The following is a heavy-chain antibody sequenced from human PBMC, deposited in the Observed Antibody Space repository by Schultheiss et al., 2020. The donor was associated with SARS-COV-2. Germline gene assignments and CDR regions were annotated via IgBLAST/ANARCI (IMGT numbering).Heavy chain of an antibody. Sequence: LSLTCAVYGGSFSGYYWSWIRQPPGKGLEWIGEINHSGSTNYNPSLKSRVTISVDTSKNQFSLKLSSVTAADTAVYYCARVPHYYYDSSGYLDYWGQGTLVTVSS. J-gene: IGHJ4*02. CDR2: INHSGST. D-gene: IGHD3-22*01. CDR1: GGSFSGYY. V-gene: IGHV4-34*01. CDR3: ARVPHYYYDSSGYLDY.